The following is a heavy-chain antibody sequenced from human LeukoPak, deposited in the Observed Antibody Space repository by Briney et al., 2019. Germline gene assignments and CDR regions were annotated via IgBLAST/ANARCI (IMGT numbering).Heavy chain of an antibody. D-gene: IGHD5-18*01. CDR2: ISSSSSTI. CDR3: ARGAPRGYSYGLGDSNWFDP. J-gene: IGHJ5*02. Sequence: GGSLRLSCAASGFTFSSYSMNWVRRAPGKGLEWVSYISSSSSTIYYADSVKGRFTISRDNAKNSLYLQMNSLRAEDTAVYYCARGAPRGYSYGLGDSNWFDPWGQGTLVTVSS. CDR1: GFTFSSYS. V-gene: IGHV3-48*01.